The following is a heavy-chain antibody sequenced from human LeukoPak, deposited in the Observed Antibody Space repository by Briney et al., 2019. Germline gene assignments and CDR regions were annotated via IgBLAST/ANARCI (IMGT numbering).Heavy chain of an antibody. J-gene: IGHJ5*02. D-gene: IGHD6-13*01. CDR3: ARQRGGTGYSSSWSPNWFDP. Sequence: PSETLSLTCAVSGYSISSGYYWGWIRQPPGKGLEWIGSIYHSGSTYYNPSFKSRVTISVDTSKNQFSLKLSSVTAADTAVYYCARQRGGTGYSSSWSPNWFDPWGQGTLVTVSS. CDR2: IYHSGST. CDR1: GYSISSGYY. V-gene: IGHV4-38-2*01.